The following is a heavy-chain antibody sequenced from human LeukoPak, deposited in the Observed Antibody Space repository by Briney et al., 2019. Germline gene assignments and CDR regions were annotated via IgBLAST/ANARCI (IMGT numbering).Heavy chain of an antibody. CDR1: GGSISSYY. D-gene: IGHD6-13*01. CDR2: IYTSGST. Sequence: PSETLSLTCTVSGGSISSYYWSWIRQPAGKGLEWIGRIYTSGSTNYNPSLKSRVTISVDTSKNQFSLKLSSVTAADTAVYYCARGRYSSSWYNWFDPWGQGTLVTVSS. J-gene: IGHJ5*02. CDR3: ARGRYSSSWYNWFDP. V-gene: IGHV4-4*07.